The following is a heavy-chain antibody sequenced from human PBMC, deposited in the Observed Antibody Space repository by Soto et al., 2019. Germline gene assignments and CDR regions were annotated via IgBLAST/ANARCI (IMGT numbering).Heavy chain of an antibody. Sequence: QVQLVQSGAEVKKPGSWVKVSCKASGGTFTDYTITWVRQAPGQGLEWMGRIIPVLDLSNYAQKFQGRVTITADKSTTTSYMELSGLTSEDTAVYYCAKKLGPSAFDLWGRGTLVTVSS. CDR3: AKKLGPSAFDL. D-gene: IGHD1-26*01. CDR2: IIPVLDLS. J-gene: IGHJ2*01. V-gene: IGHV1-69*02. CDR1: GGTFTDYT.